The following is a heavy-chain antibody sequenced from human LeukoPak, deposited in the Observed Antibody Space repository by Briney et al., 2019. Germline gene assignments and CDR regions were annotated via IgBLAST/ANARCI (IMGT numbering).Heavy chain of an antibody. V-gene: IGHV1-24*01. J-gene: IGHJ5*02. CDR1: GYTLTELS. CDR3: APEAGYCSSTSCPNWFDA. D-gene: IGHD2-2*01. Sequence: ASVKVSCKVSGYTLTELSMHWVRQAPGKGLEWMGGFDPEDGETIYAQKFQGRVTMTEDTSTDTAYMELSSLRSEDTAVYYCAPEAGYCSSTSCPNWFDAWGQGTLVTVSS. CDR2: FDPEDGET.